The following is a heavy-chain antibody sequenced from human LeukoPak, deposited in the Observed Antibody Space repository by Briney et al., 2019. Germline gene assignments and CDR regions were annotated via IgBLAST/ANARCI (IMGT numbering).Heavy chain of an antibody. J-gene: IGHJ4*02. CDR1: GFAFNTYT. V-gene: IGHV3-21*01. CDR3: ARVAGYCNSISICYSDY. CDR2: IRNTGSPV. Sequence: PGVTLRLSCAASGFAFNTYTMNWVRQAPGKGLEWVSSIRNTGSPVYYADSVKGRFTISRDNAKNSLYLKMNSLRAEDTAVYYCARVAGYCNSISICYSDYWGQGTLVTVSS. D-gene: IGHD2-2*01.